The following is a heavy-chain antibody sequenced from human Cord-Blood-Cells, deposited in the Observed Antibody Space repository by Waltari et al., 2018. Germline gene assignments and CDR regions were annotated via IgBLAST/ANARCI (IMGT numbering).Heavy chain of an antibody. CDR1: GFTFSSYG. CDR2: ISYDGSNK. CDR3: AKSQSRTMVRGVIDY. D-gene: IGHD3-10*01. V-gene: IGHV3-30*18. Sequence: QVQLVESGGGVVQPGRSLRLSCAASGFTFSSYGMHWVRQAPGKGLEWVAVISYDGSNKYYADSVKDRFTISRDNSKNTLYLQMNSLRAEDTAVYYCAKSQSRTMVRGVIDYWGQGTLVTVSS. J-gene: IGHJ4*02.